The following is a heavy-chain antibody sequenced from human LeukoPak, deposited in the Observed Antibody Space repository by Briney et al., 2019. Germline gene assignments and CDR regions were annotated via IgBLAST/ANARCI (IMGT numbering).Heavy chain of an antibody. Sequence: GESLKISCKDSGYSLTSYWIGWVRQMPGKGLEWMGIIYPGDSDTRYSPSFQGQVTISADKSINTAYLQWSSLKASDTAIYYCARVRVGSSGSLDYWGQGTLVTVSS. CDR3: ARVRVGSSGSLDY. CDR1: GYSLTSYW. J-gene: IGHJ4*02. CDR2: IYPGDSDT. D-gene: IGHD3-22*01. V-gene: IGHV5-51*01.